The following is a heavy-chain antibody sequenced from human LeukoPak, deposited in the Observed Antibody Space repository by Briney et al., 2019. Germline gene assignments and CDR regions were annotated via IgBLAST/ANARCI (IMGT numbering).Heavy chain of an antibody. V-gene: IGHV3-30*02. D-gene: IGHD3-9*01. CDR3: AKSPPGWLLPYYMDV. CDR1: GFTFSSYG. Sequence: GGSLRLSCAASGFTFSSYGMLWVRQAPGKGVEGVAVIRYDGSNKYYADSVKGRFTISRDNSKNTLYLQMNSLRAEDTAVYYCAKSPPGWLLPYYMDVWGKGTTVTVSS. CDR2: IRYDGSNK. J-gene: IGHJ6*03.